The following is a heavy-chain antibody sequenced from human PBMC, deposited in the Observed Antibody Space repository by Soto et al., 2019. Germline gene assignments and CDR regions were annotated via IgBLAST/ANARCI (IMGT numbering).Heavy chain of an antibody. CDR3: AIPSIGHSRSDTDY. CDR2: IYYSGST. J-gene: IGHJ4*02. V-gene: IGHV4-39*01. Sequence: SETLSLTCTVSGGSISSSSYYWGWIRQPPGKGLEWIGSIYYSGSTYYNPSLKSRVTISVDTSKNQFSLKLSSVTAADTAVYYCAIPSIGHSRSDTDYRGQGTLVTLSS. D-gene: IGHD6-6*01. CDR1: GGSISSSSYY.